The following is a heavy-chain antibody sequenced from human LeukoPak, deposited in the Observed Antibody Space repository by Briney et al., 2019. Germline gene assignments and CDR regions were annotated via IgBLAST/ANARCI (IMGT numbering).Heavy chain of an antibody. D-gene: IGHD6-13*01. CDR2: INPSGGRT. V-gene: IGHV1-46*01. CDR3: ARDLAIAAAPYGMDV. CDR1: GYTFTRYY. Sequence: ASVKVSCKASGYTFTRYYLHWVRQAPGQGLEWMGIINPSGGRTNNAQQFQGRVTMTRDTSTSTVCMQLNSLRSEDTAVYYCARDLAIAAAPYGMDVWGQGTTVTVSS. J-gene: IGHJ6*02.